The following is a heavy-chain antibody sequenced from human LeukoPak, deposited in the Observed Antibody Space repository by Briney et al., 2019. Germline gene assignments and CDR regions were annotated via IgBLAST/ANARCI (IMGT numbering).Heavy chain of an antibody. CDR3: ARHRYYYDSSGNWFDP. CDR1: GGSISSSSYY. Sequence: SETLSLTCTVSGGSISSSSYYWGWIRQPPGKGLEWIGSIYYSGSTYYNPSLKSRVTISVDTSKNQFSLKLSSVTAADTAVYYCARHRYYYDSSGNWFDPWGQGTLVTVSS. CDR2: IYYSGST. J-gene: IGHJ5*02. V-gene: IGHV4-39*01. D-gene: IGHD3-22*01.